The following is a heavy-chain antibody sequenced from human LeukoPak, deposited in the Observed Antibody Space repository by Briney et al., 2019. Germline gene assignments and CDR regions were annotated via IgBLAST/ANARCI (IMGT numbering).Heavy chain of an antibody. CDR1: GGSISSSSYY. J-gene: IGHJ4*02. V-gene: IGHV4-39*07. Sequence: SETLSLTCTVSGGSISSSSYYWGWIRQPPGKGLEWIGSIYYSGSTYYNPSLKSRVTISVDTSKNQFSLKLSSVTAADTAVYYCARGKGWLPLDYWGQGTLVTVSS. D-gene: IGHD5-24*01. CDR3: ARGKGWLPLDY. CDR2: IYYSGST.